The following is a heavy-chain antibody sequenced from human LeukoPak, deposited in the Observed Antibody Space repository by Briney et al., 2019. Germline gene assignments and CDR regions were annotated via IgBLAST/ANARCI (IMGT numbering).Heavy chain of an antibody. J-gene: IGHJ6*02. CDR3: ARLLRLEFPYYYYGMDV. CDR2: IYYSGST. CDR1: GGSISSYY. V-gene: IGHV4-59*08. Sequence: SETLSLTCSVSGGSISSYYWSWIRQPPGKGLEWMGYIYYSGSTNYNPSLKSRVTISVDTSKNQFSLKLSSVTDADTAVYYCARLLRLEFPYYYYGMDVWGQGTTVTVSS. D-gene: IGHD5-12*01.